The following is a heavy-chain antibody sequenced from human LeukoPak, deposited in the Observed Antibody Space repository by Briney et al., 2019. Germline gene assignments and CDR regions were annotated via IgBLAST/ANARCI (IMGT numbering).Heavy chain of an antibody. CDR2: INHSGST. CDR1: GGSLSGYY. V-gene: IGHV4-34*01. CDR3: ARSSTGYSSGWFRTYYFDY. D-gene: IGHD6-19*01. J-gene: IGHJ4*02. Sequence: SETLSLTCAVYGGSLSGYYWSWLRQPPGKGLEWIGEINHSGSTNYNPSHKSRVTISVDTSKNQFSLKLSSVTAADTAVYYRARSSTGYSSGWFRTYYFDYWGQGTLVTASS.